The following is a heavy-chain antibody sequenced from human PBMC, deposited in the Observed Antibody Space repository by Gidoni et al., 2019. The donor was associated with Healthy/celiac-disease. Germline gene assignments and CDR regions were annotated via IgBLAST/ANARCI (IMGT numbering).Heavy chain of an antibody. Sequence: QVQLVESGGGVVQPGRSLRLSCAASGFTFSSYGMHWVRQDPGKGLEWVAVIWYDGSNKYYADSVKGRFTISRDNSKNTLYLQMNSLRAEDTAVYYCARDELVPAASYGMDVWGQGTTVTVSS. CDR3: ARDELVPAASYGMDV. J-gene: IGHJ6*02. CDR2: IWYDGSNK. CDR1: GFTFSSYG. V-gene: IGHV3-33*08. D-gene: IGHD2-2*01.